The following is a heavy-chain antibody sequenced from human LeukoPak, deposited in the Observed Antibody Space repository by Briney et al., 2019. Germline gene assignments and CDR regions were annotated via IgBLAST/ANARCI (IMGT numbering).Heavy chain of an antibody. D-gene: IGHD6-13*01. CDR1: GGSFSGYY. V-gene: IGHV4-34*01. CDR2: INHSGST. Sequence: SETLSLTCAVYGGSFSGYYWSWIRQPPGKGLEWIGEINHSGSTNYNPSLKSRVTISVDTSKNQFSLKLSSVTAADTAVYYCARESGGSSWSRPTYNWLDPWGQGTLVTVSS. CDR3: ARESGGSSWSRPTYNWLDP. J-gene: IGHJ5*02.